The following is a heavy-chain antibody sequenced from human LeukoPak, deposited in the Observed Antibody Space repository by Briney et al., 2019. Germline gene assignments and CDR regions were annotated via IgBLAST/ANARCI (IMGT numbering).Heavy chain of an antibody. D-gene: IGHD6-6*01. Sequence: GGSLRLSCSASGFTFSTYWMSWSRQAPGKGLGWVASINSDGSEGYYADVVKGRFTISRDNAKNSLYLQINSLRAEDTAVYYCARSSYSSSSSVWGQGTMVTVSS. CDR3: ARSSYSSSSSV. CDR2: INSDGSEG. CDR1: GFTFSTYW. J-gene: IGHJ3*01. V-gene: IGHV3-7*03.